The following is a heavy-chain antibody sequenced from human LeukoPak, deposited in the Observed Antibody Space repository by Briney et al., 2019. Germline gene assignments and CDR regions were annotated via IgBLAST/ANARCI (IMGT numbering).Heavy chain of an antibody. CDR2: INHSGST. CDR1: GGSFSGYY. CDR3: ARGPVLYYYYGMDV. V-gene: IGHV4-34*01. J-gene: IGHJ6*02. Sequence: PSETLSLTCAVYGGSFSGYYWSWIRQPPGKGLEWIGEINHSGSTNYNPSLKSRVTISVDTSKNQFSLKLSSVTAADTAVYYCARGPVLYYYYGMDVWSQGTTVTVS.